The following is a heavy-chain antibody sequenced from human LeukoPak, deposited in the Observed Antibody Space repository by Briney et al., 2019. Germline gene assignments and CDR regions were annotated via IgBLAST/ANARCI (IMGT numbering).Heavy chain of an antibody. V-gene: IGHV3-23*01. J-gene: IGHJ4*02. Sequence: GGSLRLSCAASGFTFRSYAMSWVRQPPGKGLEWVSTISDSGGSTYYADSMKGRFTISRDNSKNTLYLQMNSLRAEDTAVYYCAKFYDISTGYFDCWGQGTLVTVSS. D-gene: IGHD3-9*01. CDR2: ISDSGGST. CDR1: GFTFRSYA. CDR3: AKFYDISTGYFDC.